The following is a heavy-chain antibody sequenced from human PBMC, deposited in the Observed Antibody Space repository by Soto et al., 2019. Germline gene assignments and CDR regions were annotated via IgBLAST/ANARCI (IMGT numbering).Heavy chain of an antibody. CDR2: TSPDNGNT. J-gene: IGHJ6*02. CDR3: ARYCAGNACYSRHYYAMDV. V-gene: IGHV1-18*01. CDR1: GYTFRNYI. D-gene: IGHD2-21*02. Sequence: QVQLVQSAGEVKKPGASAIVSCQASGYTFRNYIIAWLRQAPGQGLEWLGWTSPDNGNTNYARQFRGRVTLTTDTSTPAAYLELRNLGSDDAATYYCARYCAGNACYSRHYYAMDVWGQGTTVSVSS.